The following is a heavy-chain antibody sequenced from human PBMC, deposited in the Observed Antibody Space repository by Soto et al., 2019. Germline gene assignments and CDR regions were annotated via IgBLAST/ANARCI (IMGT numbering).Heavy chain of an antibody. CDR1: GYSFTSYW. D-gene: IGHD6-13*01. CDR2: IYPGDSDT. J-gene: IGHJ4*02. CDR3: ARETHVCTGYSSRWELYYVDY. Sequence: GESLKISCKGSGYSFTSYWIGWVRQMPGKGLEWMGIIYPGDSDTRYSPSFPGQVTISADKSISTAYLQWSSLKASDTAMYYCARETHVCTGYSSRWELYYVDYWGKGTLVTVAS. V-gene: IGHV5-51*01.